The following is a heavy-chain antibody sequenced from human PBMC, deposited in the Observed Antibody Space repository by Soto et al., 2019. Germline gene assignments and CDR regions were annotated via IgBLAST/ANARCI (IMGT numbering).Heavy chain of an antibody. CDR1: GGSISSYY. CDR3: ASRDPGTSVDY. J-gene: IGHJ4*02. D-gene: IGHD1-7*01. CDR2: VFYTGST. Sequence: SETLSLTCTVSGGSISSYYWSWIRQPPGKGLEWIGYVFYTGSTNYNPSLKSRVTIPLDKSENQFSLKVTSLTAADTAVYYCASRDPGTSVDYWGQGTLVTVSS. V-gene: IGHV4-59*08.